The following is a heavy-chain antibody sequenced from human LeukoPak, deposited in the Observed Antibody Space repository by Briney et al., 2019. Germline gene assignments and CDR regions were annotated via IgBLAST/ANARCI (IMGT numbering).Heavy chain of an antibody. CDR2: ITSTSSYI. V-gene: IGHV3-21*01. J-gene: IGHJ4*02. CDR1: GFAFSTYS. D-gene: IGHD1-26*01. CDR3: ARVAGGSHLFDY. Sequence: GGSLRLYCAASGFAFSTYSMNWVRQAPGKGLEWVSSITSTSSYIYYADSVKGRFTISRDNAKNSLYLQMNTLRAEDTAVYYCARVAGGSHLFDYWGQGTLVTVSS.